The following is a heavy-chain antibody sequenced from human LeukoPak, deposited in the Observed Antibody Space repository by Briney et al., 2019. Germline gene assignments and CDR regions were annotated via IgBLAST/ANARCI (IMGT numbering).Heavy chain of an antibody. J-gene: IGHJ4*02. D-gene: IGHD2-21*02. CDR3: AKIGAYCGGDCYPEFDY. CDR2: ISGSGGST. Sequence: GGSLRLSCAASGFTFSSYAMSWVRQAPGKGLEWVSAISGSGGSTYYADSVKGRFTISRDNSKNTLYLQMNSLRAEDTAVYYCAKIGAYCGGDCYPEFDYWGQGTLVTVSS. V-gene: IGHV3-23*01. CDR1: GFTFSSYA.